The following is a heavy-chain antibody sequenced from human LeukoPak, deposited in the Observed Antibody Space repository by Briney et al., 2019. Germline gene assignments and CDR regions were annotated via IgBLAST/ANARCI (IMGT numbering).Heavy chain of an antibody. Sequence: GGSLRLSCAASGFTFSSYSMNWVRQAPGKGLEWVSSISSSSSYIYYADSVKGRFTISRDNAKNSLYLQMNSLRAEDTAVYYCARGGDRIAVASTGDYWGQGTLVTVSS. CDR1: GFTFSSYS. CDR3: ARGGDRIAVASTGDY. CDR2: ISSSSSYI. J-gene: IGHJ4*02. D-gene: IGHD6-19*01. V-gene: IGHV3-21*01.